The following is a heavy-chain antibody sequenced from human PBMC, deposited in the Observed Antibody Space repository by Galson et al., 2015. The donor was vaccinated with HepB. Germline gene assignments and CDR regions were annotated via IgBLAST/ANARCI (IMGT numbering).Heavy chain of an antibody. CDR3: ARVKESRGGYYYYYGMDV. CDR2: IKQDGSEK. Sequence: SLRLSCAASGFTFSSYWMSWVRQAPGKGLEWVANIKQDGSEKYYVDSVKGRFTISRDNAENSLYLQMNSLRAEDTAVYYCARVKESRGGYYYYYGMDVWGQGTTVTVSS. CDR1: GFTFSSYW. V-gene: IGHV3-7*03. D-gene: IGHD2-2*01. J-gene: IGHJ6*02.